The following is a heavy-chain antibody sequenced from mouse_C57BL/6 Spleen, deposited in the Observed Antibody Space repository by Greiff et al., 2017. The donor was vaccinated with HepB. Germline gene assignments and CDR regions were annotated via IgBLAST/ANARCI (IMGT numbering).Heavy chain of an antibody. CDR1: GFTFSSYA. CDR2: ISDGGSYT. V-gene: IGHV5-4*03. CDR3: ARAYYSNSYYFDY. J-gene: IGHJ2*01. Sequence: EVNLVESGGGLVKPGGSLKLSCAASGFTFSSYAMSWVRQTPEKRLEWVATISDGGSYTYYPDNVKGRFTISRDNAKNNLYLQMSHLKSEDTAMYYCARAYYSNSYYFDYWGQGTTLTVSS. D-gene: IGHD2-5*01.